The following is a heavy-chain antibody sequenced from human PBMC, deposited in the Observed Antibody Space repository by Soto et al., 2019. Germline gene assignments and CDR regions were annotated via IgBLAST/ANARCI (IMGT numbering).Heavy chain of an antibody. CDR3: ARDRHNNFFDP. CDR2: IYYSGST. CDR1: GGSISSDNDY. D-gene: IGHD6-6*01. Sequence: SETLSLTCTVSGGSISSDNDYWTWIRQTPGMGLEWIGYIYYSGSTYYNPSLESRVAISLDTSRSQFSLTLHSVTAADTAIYYCARDRHNNFFDPWGQGTLVTVSS. J-gene: IGHJ5*02. V-gene: IGHV4-30-4*01.